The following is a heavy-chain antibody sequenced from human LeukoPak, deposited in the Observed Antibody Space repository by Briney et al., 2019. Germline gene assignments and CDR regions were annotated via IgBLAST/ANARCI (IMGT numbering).Heavy chain of an antibody. D-gene: IGHD6-13*01. CDR1: GGSISSYY. Sequence: SETLSLTCTVSGGSISSYYWSWIRQPPGKGLEWIGYIYYSGSTNYNPSLKSRVTISVDTSKNQFSLKLSSVTAADTAVYYRARVSSWAGFDYWGQGTLVTVSS. CDR2: IYYSGST. CDR3: ARVSSWAGFDY. V-gene: IGHV4-59*01. J-gene: IGHJ4*02.